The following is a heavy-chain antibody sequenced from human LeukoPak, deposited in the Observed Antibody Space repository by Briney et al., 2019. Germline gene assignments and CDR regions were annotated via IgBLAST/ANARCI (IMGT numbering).Heavy chain of an antibody. D-gene: IGHD1-14*01. CDR1: GGXVSSGSYY. V-gene: IGHV4-61*01. CDR3: ARDGTFDI. Sequence: PSETLSLTCTVSGGXVSSGSYYWSWIRQPPGKGLEWIGYIYYSGSTNYNPSLKSRVTISVDTSKNQFSLKLSSVTAADTAVYYCARDGTFDIWGQGTMVTVSS. J-gene: IGHJ3*02. CDR2: IYYSGST.